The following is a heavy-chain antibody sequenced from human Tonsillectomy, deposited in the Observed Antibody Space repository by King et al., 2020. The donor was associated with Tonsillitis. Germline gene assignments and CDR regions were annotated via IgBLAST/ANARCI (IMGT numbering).Heavy chain of an antibody. V-gene: IGHV3-30-3*01. J-gene: IGHJ4*02. Sequence: QLVESVGGVVQPGRCLRISCAASGVSLSTDPMHWFGRAPGRVVWWVAYISDDCSNEYYADDVEGRLTIYRDNSKNTLFLQMNSLRAKDTAVYYCARTYDFWSGYSYRYYFDYWGQGTLVTVSS. CDR2: ISDDCSNE. D-gene: IGHD3-3*01. CDR3: ARTYDFWSGYSYRYYFDY. CDR1: GVSLSTDP.